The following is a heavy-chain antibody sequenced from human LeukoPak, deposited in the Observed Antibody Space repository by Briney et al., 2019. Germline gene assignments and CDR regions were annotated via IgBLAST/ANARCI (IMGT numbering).Heavy chain of an antibody. D-gene: IGHD1-26*01. CDR2: INAGNGNT. CDR1: GYTFTSYG. Sequence: GASVKVSCKASGYTFTSYGISWVRQAPGQGLEWMGWINAGNGNTKYSQKFQGRVTITRDTSASTAYMELSSLRSEDTAVYYCAREAVGADDAFDIWGQGTMVTVSS. J-gene: IGHJ3*02. CDR3: AREAVGADDAFDI. V-gene: IGHV1-3*01.